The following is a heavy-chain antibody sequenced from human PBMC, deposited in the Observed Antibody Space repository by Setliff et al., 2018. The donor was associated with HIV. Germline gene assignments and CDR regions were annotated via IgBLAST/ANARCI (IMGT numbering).Heavy chain of an antibody. Sequence: LRLSCAASGSGVSGFAMHWIRQVSGKGLEWVGRVRSRVNRYATDYAVSVKGRFIISRDDSRNTAYLQMNNLKTEDTAIYYCAAPNHDYGYHFDYWGLGILVTVSS. CDR3: AAPNHDYGYHFDY. CDR1: GSGVSGFA. CDR2: VRSRVNRYAT. V-gene: IGHV3-73*01. D-gene: IGHD4-17*01. J-gene: IGHJ4*02.